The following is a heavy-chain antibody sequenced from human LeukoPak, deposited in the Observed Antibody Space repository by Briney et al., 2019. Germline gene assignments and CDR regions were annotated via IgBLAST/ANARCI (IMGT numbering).Heavy chain of an antibody. J-gene: IGHJ5*02. Sequence: GGSLRLSCAASGITFGNNWMHWVHQGPGKGLVWISRINSDEGGAIYADSVKGRFTVSRDNAKNTLYLQMNSLRAEDTAVYYCARDVPHNWFDTWGQGTLVTVSS. CDR2: INSDEGGA. CDR1: GITFGNNW. V-gene: IGHV3-74*01. CDR3: ARDVPHNWFDT.